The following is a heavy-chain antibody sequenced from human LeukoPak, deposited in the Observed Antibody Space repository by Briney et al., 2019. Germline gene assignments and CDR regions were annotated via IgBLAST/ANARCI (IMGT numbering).Heavy chain of an antibody. D-gene: IGHD5-18*01. J-gene: IGHJ4*02. Sequence: ASVKVSCKTSGYTFTNYYMHWVRQAPGQGLEWVGIINPSVGSTSYAQKFQGRVTMTRDTSTSTIYMELSSLRYEATAVYYCARAPDNYGIDDYWGQGTLVTVSS. CDR3: ARAPDNYGIDDY. CDR2: INPSVGST. CDR1: GYTFTNYY. V-gene: IGHV1-46*01.